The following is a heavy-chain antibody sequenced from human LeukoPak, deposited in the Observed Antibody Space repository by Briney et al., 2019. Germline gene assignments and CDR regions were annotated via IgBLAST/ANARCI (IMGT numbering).Heavy chain of an antibody. J-gene: IGHJ4*02. CDR1: GFTFSNAW. CDR3: TAEQGDYDSSGYYYVSDY. D-gene: IGHD3-22*01. CDR2: IKSKTDGGTT. V-gene: IGHV3-15*01. Sequence: GGSLRLSCAASGFTFSNAWMSWVRQAPGKGLEWVGRIKSKTDGGTTDYAAPVKGRFTISRDDSKSTLYLQMNSLKTEDTAVYYCTAEQGDYDSSGYYYVSDYWGQGTLVTVSS.